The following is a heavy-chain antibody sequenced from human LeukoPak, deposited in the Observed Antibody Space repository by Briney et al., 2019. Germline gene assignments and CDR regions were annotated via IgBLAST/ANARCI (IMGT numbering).Heavy chain of an antibody. V-gene: IGHV3-33*01. D-gene: IGHD3-3*01. CDR1: GFTFSSYG. J-gene: IGHJ4*02. Sequence: GGSLRLSCAASGFTFSSYGMHWVRQAPGKGLEWVAVIWYDGSNKYYADSVKGRFTISSDNSKNTLYLQMNSLRAEDTAVYYCASSVYTIFGVVPESNDYWGQGTLVTVSS. CDR2: IWYDGSNK. CDR3: ASSVYTIFGVVPESNDY.